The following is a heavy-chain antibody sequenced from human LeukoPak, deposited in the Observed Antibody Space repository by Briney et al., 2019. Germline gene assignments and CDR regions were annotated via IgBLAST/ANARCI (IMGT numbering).Heavy chain of an antibody. CDR3: ARDGGYSYGPPTGGYDAFDI. D-gene: IGHD5-18*01. CDR2: LNPSGSST. J-gene: IGHJ3*02. CDR1: GYTFTSYY. V-gene: IGHV1-46*01. Sequence: ASVKVSCKASGYTFTSYYMHWVRHASGQGLEWKGILNPSGSSTSYAQKFQATVTMTRDTSTRTVYMELSSLSSEETAAYYWARDGGYSYGPPTGGYDAFDIWGQGTMVTVSS.